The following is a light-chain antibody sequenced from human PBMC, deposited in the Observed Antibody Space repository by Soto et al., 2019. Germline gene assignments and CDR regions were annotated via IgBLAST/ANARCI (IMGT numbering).Light chain of an antibody. CDR3: SSFTSSSSYV. J-gene: IGLJ1*01. Sequence: QSALAQPASVSGSPGQSITISCTGTSSDVGSHNSVSWYQQYPGKAPTLMIHDVSNRPSGVSNRFSGSKSGNTASLTISGLQAEDEADYYCSSFTSSSSYVFGSGTKLTVL. CDR2: DVS. V-gene: IGLV2-14*03. CDR1: SSDVGSHNS.